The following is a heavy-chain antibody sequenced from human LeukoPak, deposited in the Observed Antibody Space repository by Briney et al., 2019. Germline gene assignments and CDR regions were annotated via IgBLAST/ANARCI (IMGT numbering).Heavy chain of an antibody. CDR3: ARAYEGGPFDY. CDR1: AGSISSGGYY. V-gene: IGHV4-31*03. J-gene: IGHJ4*02. D-gene: IGHD2-21*01. CDR2: IYYSGST. Sequence: SQTMSLARTVSAGSISSGGYYWSWIRHHPVKGLEWIGYIYYSGSTYYTPSLKSRVTISVDTSKNKSSLKLSSVTAADTAVYYCARAYEGGPFDYWGQGTLVTVSS.